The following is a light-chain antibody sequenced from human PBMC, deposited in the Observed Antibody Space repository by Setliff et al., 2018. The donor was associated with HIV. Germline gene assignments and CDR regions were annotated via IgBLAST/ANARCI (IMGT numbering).Light chain of an antibody. J-gene: IGLJ1*01. CDR2: QAT. CDR1: SNDVGRYDL. Sequence: QSVLTQPASVSGSPGRSITISCTGTSNDVGRYDLVSWYQQHPARAPKLIIYQATRRPSGVSNRFSGSKSGNVASLTISGLQAEDEADYYCCSNTGSNTFVFGTGTKVT. CDR3: CSNTGSNTFV. V-gene: IGLV2-23*01.